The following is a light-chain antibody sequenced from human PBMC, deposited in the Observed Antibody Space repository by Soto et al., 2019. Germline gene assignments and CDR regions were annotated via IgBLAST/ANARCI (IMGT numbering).Light chain of an antibody. J-gene: IGKJ3*01. CDR3: QQYRQTPFS. CDR2: WAS. CDR1: QSVFFSSNNKDQ. Sequence: DIVMTQSPDSLAVSLGERATINCKSSQSVFFSSNNKDQVAWYQQKPGHPPKLLFSWASTRESGVPDRFSGSGSGTDFTLTISSLQAEDVAVYYCQQYRQTPFSFGPWTKVDIK. V-gene: IGKV4-1*01.